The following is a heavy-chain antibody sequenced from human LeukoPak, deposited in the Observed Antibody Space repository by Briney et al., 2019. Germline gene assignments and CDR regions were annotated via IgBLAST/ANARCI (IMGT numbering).Heavy chain of an antibody. CDR3: ARSYHYDSSGYLDAFDI. V-gene: IGHV1-2*02. Sequence: ASVKVSCKASGYTFTGYYMHWVRQAPGQGLEWMGWINPNSGGTNYAQKFQGRVTMTRDTSISTAYMELSSLRSEDTAVYYCARSYHYDSSGYLDAFDIWGQGTMLTVSS. CDR2: INPNSGGT. D-gene: IGHD3-22*01. J-gene: IGHJ3*02. CDR1: GYTFTGYY.